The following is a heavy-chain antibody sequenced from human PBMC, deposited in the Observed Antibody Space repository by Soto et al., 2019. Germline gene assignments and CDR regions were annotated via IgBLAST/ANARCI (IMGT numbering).Heavy chain of an antibody. CDR2: INPSGGST. CDR3: ARVLNQKYYDFWSGYYTGSAPGYYYGMDV. V-gene: IGHV1-46*01. D-gene: IGHD3-3*01. CDR1: GYTFTSYY. J-gene: IGHJ6*02. Sequence: ASVKVSCKASGYTFTSYYMHWVRQAPGQGLEWMGIINPSGGSTSYAQKFQGRVTMTRDTSTSTVYMELSSLRSEDTAVYYCARVLNQKYYDFWSGYYTGSAPGYYYGMDVWGQGTMVTVSS.